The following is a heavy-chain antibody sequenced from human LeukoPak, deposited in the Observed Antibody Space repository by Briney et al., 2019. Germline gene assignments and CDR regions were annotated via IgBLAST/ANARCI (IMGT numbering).Heavy chain of an antibody. V-gene: IGHV3-30*02. D-gene: IGHD3-10*01. J-gene: IGHJ4*02. CDR3: ARAWFYYGSGLDY. CDR1: GFTFSSYG. Sequence: PGGSLRLSCAASGFTFSSYGMHWVRQAPGKGLEWVAFIRYDGSNKYYADSVKGRFTISRDNSKNTLYLQMNSLRAEDTAVYYCARAWFYYGSGLDYWGQGTLVTVSS. CDR2: IRYDGSNK.